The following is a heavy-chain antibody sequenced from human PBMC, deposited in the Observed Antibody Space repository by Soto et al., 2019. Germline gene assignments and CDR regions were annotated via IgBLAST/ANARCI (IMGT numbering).Heavy chain of an antibody. CDR2: ISAYNGNT. D-gene: IGHD3-3*01. V-gene: IGHV1-18*01. CDR3: ATYKECGYSYYYGMDV. CDR1: GYTFTSYG. Sequence: ASVKVSCKASGYTFTSYGISWVRQAPGQGLEWMGWISAYNGNTNYAQKLQGRVTMTTDTSTSTAYMELRSLRSDDTAVYYCATYKECGYSYYYGMDVWGQGTTVTVSS. J-gene: IGHJ6*02.